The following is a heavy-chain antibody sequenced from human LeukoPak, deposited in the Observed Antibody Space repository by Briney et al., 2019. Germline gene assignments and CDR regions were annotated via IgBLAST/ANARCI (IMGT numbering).Heavy chain of an antibody. Sequence: SETLSLTCAVYGGSLSGYYWSWIRQPPGKGLEWIGEINHSGSTNYNPSLKSRVTISVDTSKNQFSLKLSSVTAADTAVYYCARVDYVWGSYRYTSNFDYWGQGTLVTVSS. D-gene: IGHD3-16*02. J-gene: IGHJ4*02. CDR3: ARVDYVWGSYRYTSNFDY. CDR2: INHSGST. V-gene: IGHV4-34*01. CDR1: GGSLSGYY.